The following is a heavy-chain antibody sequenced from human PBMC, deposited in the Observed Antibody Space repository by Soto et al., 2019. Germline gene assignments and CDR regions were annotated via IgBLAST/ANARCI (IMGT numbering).Heavy chain of an antibody. CDR1: GYTFSNYG. J-gene: IGHJ4*02. D-gene: IGHD3-10*01. CDR3: ARDEGIRGFDS. CDR2: ISGYNGLT. Sequence: VHLVESGDEVKKSGASVKVSCKASGYTFSNYGISWVRQAPGQGLEWMGWISGYNGLTAYAQNVQGRVTMTIDTPTRTVFMELTSLRSNDTAVYYCARDEGIRGFDSWGQGTLVTVSS. V-gene: IGHV1-18*04.